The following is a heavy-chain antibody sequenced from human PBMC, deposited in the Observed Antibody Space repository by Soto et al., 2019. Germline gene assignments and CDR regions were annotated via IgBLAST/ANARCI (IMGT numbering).Heavy chain of an antibody. CDR2: ISGSGGSK. CDR3: TKAYEYIWGSYNPITDY. V-gene: IGHV3-23*01. J-gene: IGHJ4*02. CDR1: GFTFSSYA. D-gene: IGHD3-16*01. Sequence: GGSLRLSCAASGFTFSSYAMSWVRQAPGKGLEWVSAISGSGGSKYYADSVKGRFTISRDNSKNTLYLQMNSLRAEDTAVYYCTKAYEYIWGSYNPITDYWGQGTLVTVSS.